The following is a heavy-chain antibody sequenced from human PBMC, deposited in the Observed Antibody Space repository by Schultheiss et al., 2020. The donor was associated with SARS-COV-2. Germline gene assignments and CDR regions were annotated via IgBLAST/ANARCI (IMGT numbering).Heavy chain of an antibody. D-gene: IGHD2-8*01. CDR1: GYTFTSYD. V-gene: IGHV1-8*01. J-gene: IGHJ6*02. CDR2: MDPNSGST. CDR3: ARGGVGSPTSYYYGMDV. Sequence: ASVKVSCKASGYTFTSYDINWVRQATGQGLEWMGWMDPNSGSTGYAQKFQGRVTMTRSTSISTAYLELSSLRSEDTAVYYCARGGVGSPTSYYYGMDVWGQGTTVTVSS.